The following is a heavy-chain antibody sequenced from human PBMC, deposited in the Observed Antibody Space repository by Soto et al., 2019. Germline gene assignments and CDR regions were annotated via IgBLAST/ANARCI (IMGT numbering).Heavy chain of an antibody. D-gene: IGHD4-17*01. CDR2: IYHSGST. CDR3: ARYYGDFRYYYYYYGMDV. CDR1: GGSISSSNW. V-gene: IGHV4-4*02. J-gene: IGHJ6*02. Sequence: SETLSLTCAVSGGSISSSNWWSWVRQPPGKGLEWIGEIYHSGSTNYNPSLKSRVTISVDKSKNQFSLKLSSVTAADTAVYYCARYYGDFRYYYYYYGMDVWGQGTTVTVSS.